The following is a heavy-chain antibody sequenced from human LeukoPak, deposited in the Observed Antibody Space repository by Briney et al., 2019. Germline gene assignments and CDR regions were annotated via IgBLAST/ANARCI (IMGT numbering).Heavy chain of an antibody. CDR2: ISASGGST. Sequence: GGSLRLSCAASGFHFSSYSMNWVRQAPGKGLEWVSTISASGGSTYYADSVKGRFTISRDNSKNTLYLQMNSLRAEDTAVYYCAKAQARDYYDSSGFGTFDYWGQGTLVTVSS. CDR1: GFHFSSYS. D-gene: IGHD3-22*01. CDR3: AKAQARDYYDSSGFGTFDY. J-gene: IGHJ4*02. V-gene: IGHV3-23*01.